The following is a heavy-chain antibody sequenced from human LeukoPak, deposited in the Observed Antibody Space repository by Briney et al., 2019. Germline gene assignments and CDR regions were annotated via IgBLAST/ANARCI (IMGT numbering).Heavy chain of an antibody. Sequence: GGSLRLSCAASGFTFSSYAMSWVRQAPGKGLEWVSAISGSGGSTYYADSVKGRFTISRDNSKNTLYLQMNSLRAEDTAVYYCAKGGRVTMIVVVTPFDYWGQGTLVTVSS. V-gene: IGHV3-23*01. CDR3: AKGGRVTMIVVVTPFDY. J-gene: IGHJ4*02. CDR2: ISGSGGST. CDR1: GFTFSSYA. D-gene: IGHD3-22*01.